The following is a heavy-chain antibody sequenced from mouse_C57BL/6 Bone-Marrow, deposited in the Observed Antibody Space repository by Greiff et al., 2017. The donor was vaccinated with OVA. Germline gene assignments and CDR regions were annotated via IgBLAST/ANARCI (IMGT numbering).Heavy chain of an antibody. Sequence: VQLQQSGAELVRPGASVKLSCTASGFNIKDDYMHWVKQRPEQGLEWIGWIDPENGDTEYASKFQGKATITADTSSNTAYLQLSSLTSEDTAVYYGTTCPYYYGSSYAMDYWGQGTSVTVSS. CDR3: TTCPYYYGSSYAMDY. CDR2: IDPENGDT. CDR1: GFNIKDDY. D-gene: IGHD1-1*01. J-gene: IGHJ4*01. V-gene: IGHV14-4*01.